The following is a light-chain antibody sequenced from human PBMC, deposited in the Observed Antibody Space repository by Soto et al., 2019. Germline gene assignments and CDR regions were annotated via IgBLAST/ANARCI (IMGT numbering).Light chain of an antibody. CDR1: SRDVGGYNY. J-gene: IGLJ1*01. CDR3: SSYTSSSTYV. CDR2: DVT. Sequence: QSDLTQPASVSWSPGQSIAISCTGTSRDVGGYNYVTWYQQHPGKAPKLMIYDVTNRASGVSNRFSGSKSGNTASLTISGLQAEDEADYYCSSYTSSSTYVFGTGTKLTVL. V-gene: IGLV2-14*03.